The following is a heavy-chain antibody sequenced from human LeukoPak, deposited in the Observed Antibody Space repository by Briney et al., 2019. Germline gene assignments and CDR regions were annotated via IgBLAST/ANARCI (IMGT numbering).Heavy chain of an antibody. J-gene: IGHJ6*02. D-gene: IGHD4-17*01. CDR3: ARDRLTFYGDYEKDLNYYYYGMDV. CDR1: GFTFSNAW. CDR2: VRAKTDGGTT. Sequence: TPGGSLRLSCAASGFTFSNAWMNWVRQAPGKGLEWVARVRAKTDGGTTDYAAPVKGRFTISRDDSKNTLYLQMNSLRAEDTAVYYCARDRLTFYGDYEKDLNYYYYGMDVWGQGTTVTVSS. V-gene: IGHV3-15*01.